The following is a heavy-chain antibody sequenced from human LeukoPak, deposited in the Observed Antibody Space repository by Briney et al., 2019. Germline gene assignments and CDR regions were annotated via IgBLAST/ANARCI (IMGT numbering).Heavy chain of an antibody. D-gene: IGHD2-8*01. CDR2: ISGYDGNT. V-gene: IGHV1-18*01. J-gene: IGHJ5*02. CDR1: GYAFSRFG. Sequence: ASVKVSCKTSGYAFSRFGISWVRHAPGQGLWWMGWISGYDGNTNYPQRLQGRVTIATDTSTSTDYMELRNLRSDDTAVYYCARESGNGWFDPWGQGTLVTVSS. CDR3: ARESGNGWFDP.